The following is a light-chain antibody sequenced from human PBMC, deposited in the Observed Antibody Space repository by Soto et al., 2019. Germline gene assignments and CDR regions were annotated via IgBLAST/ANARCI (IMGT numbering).Light chain of an antibody. CDR1: KLGDKF. V-gene: IGLV3-1*01. CDR2: EDR. CDR3: QAWDSNTVV. J-gene: IGLJ2*01. Sequence: SYELTQPPSVSVSPGQTASITCSGDKLGDKFASWYQQKAGQSPVLVIYEDRKRPSGIPERFSASNSGDTATLTISGTQAMDEAAYSCQAWDSNTVVFGGGTKVTVL.